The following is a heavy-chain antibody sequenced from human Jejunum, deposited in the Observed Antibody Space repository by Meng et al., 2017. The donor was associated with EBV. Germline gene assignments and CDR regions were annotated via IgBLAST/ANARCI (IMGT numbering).Heavy chain of an antibody. V-gene: IGHV4-4*02. CDR2: IHHSGST. CDR1: AGTISTVNW. CDR3: ARDRGVEDY. Sequence: QVELARCDPNWAKPSVNLSLNAAGSAGTISTVNWWSWVRQPPGKGLEYIGEIHHSGSTKYNSSLKSRVTIAVDKSNTHFSLKLSSLTAADTDVYYCARDRGVEDYWGQGTLVTVSS. J-gene: IGHJ4*02. D-gene: IGHD5-24*01.